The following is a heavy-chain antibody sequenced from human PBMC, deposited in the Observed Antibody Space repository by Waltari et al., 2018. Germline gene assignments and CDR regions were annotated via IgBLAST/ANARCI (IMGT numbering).Heavy chain of an antibody. J-gene: IGHJ4*02. Sequence: EVQLVESGGGLVQPGGSLRLSCAASGFTFSSYSMNWVRQAPGKGLDLVSYISSSISTIYYADSVKGRFTISRDNAKNSPYLQMNSLRAEDTAVYYCARAPSLGKIYFDYWGQGTLVTVSS. CDR1: GFTFSSYS. CDR2: ISSSISTI. V-gene: IGHV3-48*04. D-gene: IGHD1-26*01. CDR3: ARAPSLGKIYFDY.